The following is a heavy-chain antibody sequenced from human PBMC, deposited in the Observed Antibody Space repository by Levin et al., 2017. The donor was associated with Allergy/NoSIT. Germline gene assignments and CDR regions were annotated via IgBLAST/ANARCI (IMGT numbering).Heavy chain of an antibody. CDR2: IYYSGST. CDR3: ARGSAYYGSYFDY. CDR1: GGSISSGGYY. V-gene: IGHV4-31*03. Sequence: SQTLSLTCTVSGGSISSGGYYWSWIRQHPGKGLEWIGYIYYSGSTYYNPSLKSRVTISVDTSKNQFSLKLGSVTAADTAVYYCARGSAYYGSYFDYWGQGTLVTVSS. D-gene: IGHD3-10*01. J-gene: IGHJ4*02.